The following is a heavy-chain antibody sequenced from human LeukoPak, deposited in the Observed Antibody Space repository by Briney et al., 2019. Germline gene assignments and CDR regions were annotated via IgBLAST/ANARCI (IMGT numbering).Heavy chain of an antibody. V-gene: IGHV3-23*01. D-gene: IGHD6-25*01. CDR3: AKERMRLSL. J-gene: IGHJ4*02. Sequence: GGSLRLSCAASGFSISGYAMSWVRRAPGKGLEWVSGISGSGGSTDYADSVKGRFIISRDNSKNTLYLQMNSLRAEDTAVYYCAKERMRLSLWGQGTMVTVSS. CDR2: ISGSGGST. CDR1: GFSISGYA.